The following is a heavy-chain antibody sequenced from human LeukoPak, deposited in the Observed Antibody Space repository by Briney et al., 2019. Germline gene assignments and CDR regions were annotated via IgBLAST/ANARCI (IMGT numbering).Heavy chain of an antibody. Sequence: GGSLRLSCAASEFTFDSYAMHWVRQVPGKGLEWVAVISYDGYNKYYADSVKGRFTISRDNPKNTLYLQMNSLRAEDTALYYCAKERGSYYAFDIWGQGTMVTVSS. J-gene: IGHJ3*02. CDR1: EFTFDSYA. CDR2: ISYDGYNK. D-gene: IGHD1-26*01. V-gene: IGHV3-30*18. CDR3: AKERGSYYAFDI.